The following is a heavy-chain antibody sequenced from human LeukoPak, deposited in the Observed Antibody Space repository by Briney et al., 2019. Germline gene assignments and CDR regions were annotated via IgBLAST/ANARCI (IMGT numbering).Heavy chain of an antibody. Sequence: SVTVSCKASGGTFSSYAISWVRQAPGQGLEWMGGIIPIFGTTNYTQKFQGRVTITADKSTTTAYMELSSLRSEDTAVYYCARTPGGRTLVTLNRNYYMDVWGKGTTVTVSS. CDR1: GGTFSSYA. J-gene: IGHJ6*03. D-gene: IGHD2-8*02. CDR3: ARTPGGRTLVTLNRNYYMDV. V-gene: IGHV1-69*06. CDR2: IIPIFGTT.